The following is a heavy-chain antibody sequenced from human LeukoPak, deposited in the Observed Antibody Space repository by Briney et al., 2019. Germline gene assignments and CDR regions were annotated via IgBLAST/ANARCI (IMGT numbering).Heavy chain of an antibody. V-gene: IGHV4-34*01. CDR3: ARGWKYDPMDY. Sequence: PSETLSLTCAVYGGSFSGYYWSWIRRPPGKGLEWIGEINHSGSTNYNPSLKSRVTISVDTSKNQFSLKLSSVTAADTAVYYCARGWKYDPMDYWGQGTLVTVSS. J-gene: IGHJ4*02. D-gene: IGHD1-1*01. CDR2: INHSGST. CDR1: GGSFSGYY.